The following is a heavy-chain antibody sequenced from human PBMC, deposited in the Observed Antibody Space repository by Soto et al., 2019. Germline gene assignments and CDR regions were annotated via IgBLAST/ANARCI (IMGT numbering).Heavy chain of an antibody. V-gene: IGHV3-30*03. CDR3: ARGGRQWLVTSDFNY. CDR1: GFTFSDYA. J-gene: IGHJ4*02. D-gene: IGHD6-19*01. Sequence: VQLVESGGGVVQPGRSLRLSCAASGFTFSDYAMHWVRQAPGKGLEWVAVVSHDGRNTHYADSVKGRFTSSRDSSKTTVSLEMTSRRAEDTAVYYCARGGRQWLVTSDFNYWGQGALVTVSS. CDR2: VSHDGRNT.